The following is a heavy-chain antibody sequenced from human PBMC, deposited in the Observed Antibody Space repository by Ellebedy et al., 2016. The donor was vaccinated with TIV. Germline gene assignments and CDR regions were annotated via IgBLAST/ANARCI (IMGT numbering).Heavy chain of an antibody. Sequence: GESLKISCAVSGFTFSTSWMSWVRQAPGQGLEWVANMNGDGNERYYVDSVEGRFTISRDNTRNSLYLQMNSLRADDTAVYYCARASQEDGGDWFGIFYFDHWGQGALVTVSS. D-gene: IGHD3-9*01. CDR2: MNGDGNER. J-gene: IGHJ4*02. V-gene: IGHV3-7*01. CDR3: ARASQEDGGDWFGIFYFDH. CDR1: GFTFSTSW.